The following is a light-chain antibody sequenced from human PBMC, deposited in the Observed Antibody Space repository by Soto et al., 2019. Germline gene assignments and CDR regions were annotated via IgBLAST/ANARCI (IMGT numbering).Light chain of an antibody. J-gene: IGKJ4*01. CDR1: QSVSNNY. CDR3: QQYGSSPLT. CDR2: GAS. V-gene: IGKV3-20*01. Sequence: EIVMTQSPATLSVSQGQRASLSCSASQSVSNNYLAWYQQKPGQAPRLLIYGASSRATGIPDRFSGSGSGTDFTLTISRLEPEDFAVYYCQQYGSSPLTFGGGTKVDIK.